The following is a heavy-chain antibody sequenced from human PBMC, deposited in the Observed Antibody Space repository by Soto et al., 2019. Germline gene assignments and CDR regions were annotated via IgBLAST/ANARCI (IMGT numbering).Heavy chain of an antibody. CDR3: ARGGIAVAGLIGWFDP. CDR1: GGTFSSYA. J-gene: IGHJ5*02. V-gene: IGHV1-69*01. CDR2: IIPIFGTA. Sequence: QVQLVQSGAEVKKRGSSVKVSCKASGGTFSSYAISWVRQAPGQGLEWMGGIIPIFGTANYAQKFQGRVTITADETTTTGDMELSSVRSDDKAVYYCARGGIAVAGLIGWFDPWGQGTLVTVSS. D-gene: IGHD6-19*01.